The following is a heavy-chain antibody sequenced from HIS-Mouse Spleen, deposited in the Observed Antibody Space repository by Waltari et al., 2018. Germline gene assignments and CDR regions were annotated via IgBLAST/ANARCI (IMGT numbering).Heavy chain of an antibody. CDR2: INHSGST. CDR3: ARYIAVAAIGYYFDY. V-gene: IGHV4-34*01. D-gene: IGHD6-19*01. CDR1: GGSFSGDY. J-gene: IGHJ4*02. Sequence: QVQLQQWGAGLLKPSETLSLTCAVYGGSFSGDYWSWIRQPPGKGLEWIGEINHSGSTNYNPSLKSRVTISVDTSKNQFSLKLSSVTAADTAVYYCARYIAVAAIGYYFDYWGQGTLVTVSS.